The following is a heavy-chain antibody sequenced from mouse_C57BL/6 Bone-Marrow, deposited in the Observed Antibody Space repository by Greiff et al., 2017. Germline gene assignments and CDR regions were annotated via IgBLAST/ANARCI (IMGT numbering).Heavy chain of an antibody. CDR1: GFTFSSYG. CDR3: ARVGYPFAY. D-gene: IGHD2-2*01. J-gene: IGHJ3*01. Sequence: EVKLVESGGDLVKPGGSLKLSCAASGFTFSSYGMSWVRQTPDKRLEWVATISSGGSYTYYPDSVKGRFTISEDNAKNTLYLQISSLKSEDTAMYYCARVGYPFAYWGQGTLVTVSA. V-gene: IGHV5-6*01. CDR2: ISSGGSYT.